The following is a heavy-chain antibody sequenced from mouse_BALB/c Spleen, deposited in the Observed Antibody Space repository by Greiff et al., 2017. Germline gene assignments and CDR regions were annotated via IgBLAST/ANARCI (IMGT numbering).Heavy chain of an antibody. CDR1: GYTFTSYT. CDR3: ARGNYRYESYAMDY. V-gene: IGHV1-4*02. Sequence: LVESAAELARPGASVKMSCKASGYTFTSYTMHWVKQRPGQGLEWIGYINPSSGYTEYNQKFKDKTTLTADKSSSTAYMQLSSLTSEDSAVYYCARGNYRYESYAMDYWGQGTSVTVSS. CDR2: INPSSGYT. J-gene: IGHJ4*01. D-gene: IGHD2-14*01.